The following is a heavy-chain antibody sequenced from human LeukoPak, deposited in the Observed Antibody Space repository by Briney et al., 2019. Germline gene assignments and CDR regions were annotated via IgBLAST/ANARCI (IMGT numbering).Heavy chain of an antibody. CDR2: MYYSGSA. CDR3: AREIPLYSSSWYNDAFDI. CDR1: GGSINGYY. V-gene: IGHV4-59*01. J-gene: IGHJ3*02. D-gene: IGHD6-13*01. Sequence: SETLSLTCTVSGGSINGYYWTWIRLPPGKELEWIGYMYYSGSANYNPSLKSRVTISVDTSRNQFSLKLSSVTAADTAVYYCAREIPLYSSSWYNDAFDIWGQGTMVTVSS.